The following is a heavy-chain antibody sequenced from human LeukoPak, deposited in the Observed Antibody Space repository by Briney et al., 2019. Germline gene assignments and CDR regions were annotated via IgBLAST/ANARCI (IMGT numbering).Heavy chain of an antibody. V-gene: IGHV1-69*13. D-gene: IGHD3-10*01. J-gene: IGHJ3*02. Sequence: GASVKVSCKASGGTFSSYAISWVRQAPGQGLEWMGGIIPIFGTANYAQKFQGRVTITADESTSTAYMELSSLRSEDTAVYYCARDFPYYYGSGRHAFDIWGQGTMVTVSS. CDR1: GGTFSSYA. CDR3: ARDFPYYYGSGRHAFDI. CDR2: IIPIFGTA.